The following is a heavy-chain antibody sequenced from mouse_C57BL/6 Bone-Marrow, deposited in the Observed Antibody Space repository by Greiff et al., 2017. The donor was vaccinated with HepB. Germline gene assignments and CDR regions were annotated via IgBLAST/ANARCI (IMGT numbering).Heavy chain of an antibody. CDR3: ARDYDYDWYFDV. CDR1: GYAFSSSW. CDR2: IYPGDGDT. V-gene: IGHV1-82*01. J-gene: IGHJ1*03. D-gene: IGHD2-4*01. Sequence: VQPQQSGPELVKPGASVKISCKASGYAFSSSWMNWVKQRPGKGLEWIGRIYPGDGDTNYNGKFKGKATLTADKSSSTAYMQLSSLTSEDSAVYFCARDYDYDWYFDVWGTGTTVTVSS.